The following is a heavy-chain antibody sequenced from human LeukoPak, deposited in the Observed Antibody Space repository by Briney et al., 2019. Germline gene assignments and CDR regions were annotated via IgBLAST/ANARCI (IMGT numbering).Heavy chain of an antibody. V-gene: IGHV3-23*01. CDR3: AKSRYDFWSGGDY. CDR1: GFTFSTYA. J-gene: IGHJ4*02. Sequence: GGSLRLSCAASGFTFSTYAMSWVRQAPGKGLDWVSTISDSGGSTYYADSVKGRFAISRDNSKNTLYLQMNSLRVEGTAIYYCAKSRYDFWSGGDYWGQGTLVTVSS. D-gene: IGHD3-3*01. CDR2: ISDSGGST.